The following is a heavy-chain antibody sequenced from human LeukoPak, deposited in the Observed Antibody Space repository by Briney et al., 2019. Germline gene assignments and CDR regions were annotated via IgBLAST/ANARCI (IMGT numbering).Heavy chain of an antibody. J-gene: IGHJ4*02. Sequence: GGSLRLSRTASGFTFSTYSMNWVRQAPGKGREWISYISSSNSTIYYADSVKGRFTISRDNAKNSVYLQMNSLRDEDTAVYYCARAYGGNWFDYWGQGTLVTVSS. CDR2: ISSSNSTI. CDR1: GFTFSTYS. D-gene: IGHD4-23*01. V-gene: IGHV3-48*02. CDR3: ARAYGGNWFDY.